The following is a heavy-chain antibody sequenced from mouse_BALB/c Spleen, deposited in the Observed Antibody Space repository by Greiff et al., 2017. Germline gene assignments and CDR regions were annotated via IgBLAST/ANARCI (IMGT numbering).Heavy chain of an antibody. V-gene: IGHV5-6-3*01. CDR1: GFTFSSYG. CDR3: ARSRGHYGEGFAY. D-gene: IGHD1-1*01. Sequence: DVHLVESGGGLVQPGGSLKLSCAASGFTFSSYGMSWVRQTPDKRLELVATINSNGGSTYYPDSVKGRFTISRDNAKNTLYLQMSSLKSEDTAMYYCARSRGHYGEGFAYWGQGTLVTVSA. CDR2: INSNGGST. J-gene: IGHJ3*01.